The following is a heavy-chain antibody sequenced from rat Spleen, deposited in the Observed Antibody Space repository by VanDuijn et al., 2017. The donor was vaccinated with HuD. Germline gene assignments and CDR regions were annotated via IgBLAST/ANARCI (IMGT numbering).Heavy chain of an antibody. CDR2: IWNIGGT. CDR3: ARDENGYLFAWFAY. V-gene: IGHV2-41*01. Sequence: QVQLKESGPGLMQPSETLSLTCTVAGFSLTSYNVHWIRQPPGKGLEWMGVIWNIGGTRYNPALKSRLSISKDTSKNQVFLKMNSLQTEDTATYYCARDENGYLFAWFAYWGQGTLVSVSS. D-gene: IGHD1-4*01. J-gene: IGHJ3*01. CDR1: GFSLTSYN.